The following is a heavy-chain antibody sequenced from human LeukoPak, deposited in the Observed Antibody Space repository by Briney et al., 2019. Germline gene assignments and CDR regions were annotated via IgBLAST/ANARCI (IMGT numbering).Heavy chain of an antibody. Sequence: PSETLSLTCTVSSGSISSYYWSWIRQPPGKGLEWIGYIYYSGSTNYNPSLKSRVTISVDTSKNQFSLQLSSVTAADTAVYYCARVGSYRTYYFDYWGQGTLVTVSS. CDR2: IYYSGST. D-gene: IGHD3-16*02. CDR1: SGSISSYY. V-gene: IGHV4-59*01. J-gene: IGHJ4*02. CDR3: ARVGSYRTYYFDY.